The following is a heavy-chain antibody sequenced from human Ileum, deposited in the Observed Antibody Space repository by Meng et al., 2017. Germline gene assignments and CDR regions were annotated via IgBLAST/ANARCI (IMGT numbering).Heavy chain of an antibody. V-gene: IGHV6-1*01. Sequence: QVQLQQSAPGVVKPSQTLSPTCGIPGESRFNNSVTWNWVRQSPSRGLEWMGRTYYRSKWYNDYALSVNSRITVNPDTSKNQISLQLNSVTPDDTAVYYCAREAHLAAFGHWGQGTLVTVSS. CDR3: AREAHLAAFGH. CDR2: TYYRSKWYN. J-gene: IGHJ4*02. CDR1: GESRFNNSVT. D-gene: IGHD6-25*01.